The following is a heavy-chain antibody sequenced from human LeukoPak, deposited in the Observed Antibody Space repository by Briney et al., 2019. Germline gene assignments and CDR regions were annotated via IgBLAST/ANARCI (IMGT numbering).Heavy chain of an antibody. CDR1: GFTFNIYD. V-gene: IGHV3-23*01. J-gene: IGHJ4*02. D-gene: IGHD3-3*01. CDR2: ITRGSSVGT. Sequence: GQSLRLSCAASGFTFNIYDMYWIRQAPGKGLECVSVITRGSSVGTYYADSVKGRFAISRDNSKNTLFLQMNNLRVDDTAVYYCARVSGTLEWLSPILYWGQGTLVTVSS. CDR3: ARVSGTLEWLSPILY.